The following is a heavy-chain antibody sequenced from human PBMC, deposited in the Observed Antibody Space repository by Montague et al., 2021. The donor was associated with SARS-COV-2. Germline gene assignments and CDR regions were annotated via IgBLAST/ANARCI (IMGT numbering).Heavy chain of an antibody. D-gene: IGHD3-10*01. V-gene: IGHV4-59*08. CDR3: ARHANSGTYPMDV. J-gene: IGHJ6*02. CDR1: GVSISNYH. Sequence: SETLSLTCNVSGVSISNYHWSWIRQPPGKGLEFIGYIHYNWHKNXKPSLQSRVTMSVDTSKNQVSLKLTSVTAADTAVYYCARHANSGTYPMDVWGQGTTVTVS. CDR2: IHYNWHK.